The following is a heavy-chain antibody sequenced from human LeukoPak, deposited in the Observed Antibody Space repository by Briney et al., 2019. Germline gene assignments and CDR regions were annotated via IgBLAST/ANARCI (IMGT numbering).Heavy chain of an antibody. V-gene: IGHV4-34*01. Sequence: SETLSLTCAVYGGSFSGYYWSWIRQPPGKGLEWIGEINHSGSTNYNPSLKSRVTISVDTSKNQFSLKLSSVTAADTAVYYCARGLDCSGGSCYYYYYGTDVWGQGTTVTVSS. CDR2: INHSGST. CDR3: ARGLDCSGGSCYYYYYGTDV. J-gene: IGHJ6*02. CDR1: GGSFSGYY. D-gene: IGHD2-15*01.